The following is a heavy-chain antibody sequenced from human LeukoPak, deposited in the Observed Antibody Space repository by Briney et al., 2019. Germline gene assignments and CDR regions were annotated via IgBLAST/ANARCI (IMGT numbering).Heavy chain of an antibody. D-gene: IGHD3-22*01. V-gene: IGHV3-74*01. CDR2: IKSDGSST. CDR3: ARSYYYASSGNYAFDI. Sequence: GGSLRLSCAASGFIFSSYWMHWVRHAPGKGLVWVSRIKSDGSSTTYADSVKGRFTISRDNAKSTLCLQMNSLRAEDTAVYYCARSYYYASSGNYAFDIWGQGTMVTVSS. J-gene: IGHJ3*02. CDR1: GFIFSSYW.